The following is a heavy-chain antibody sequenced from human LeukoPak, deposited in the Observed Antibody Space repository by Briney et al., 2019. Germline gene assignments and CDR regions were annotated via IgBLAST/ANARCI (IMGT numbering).Heavy chain of an antibody. Sequence: GRSLRLSCAASGFTFSSYAIHWVRQAPGKGLEWVAVISYDGSNKYYADSVKGRFTISRDNSKNKLYLQMNSLRAEDTAVYYCARGLGVPAAIFSDFDYWGQGTLVTVSS. CDR1: GFTFSSYA. CDR3: ARGLGVPAAIFSDFDY. D-gene: IGHD2-2*01. CDR2: ISYDGSNK. V-gene: IGHV3-30-3*01. J-gene: IGHJ4*02.